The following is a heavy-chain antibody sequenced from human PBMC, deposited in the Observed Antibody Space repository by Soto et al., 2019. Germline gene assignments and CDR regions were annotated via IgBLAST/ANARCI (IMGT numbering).Heavy chain of an antibody. Sequence: EVQLLESGGGLVQPGGSLRLSCAASGFTFSSYAMSWVRQAPGKGLEWVSAISGSGGSTYYADSVKGRFTISRDNSKNTLYLQMNSLRAEDTAVYYCAKCPPNCSSTSCRLGYFQHWGQGTLVTVSS. D-gene: IGHD2-2*01. CDR3: AKCPPNCSSTSCRLGYFQH. CDR2: ISGSGGST. V-gene: IGHV3-23*01. J-gene: IGHJ1*01. CDR1: GFTFSSYA.